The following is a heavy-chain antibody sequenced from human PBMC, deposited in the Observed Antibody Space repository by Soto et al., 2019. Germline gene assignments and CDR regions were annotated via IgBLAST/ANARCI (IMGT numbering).Heavy chain of an antibody. D-gene: IGHD3-3*01. J-gene: IGHJ5*02. CDR2: ISAYNGNT. CDR3: ARAPNAGSTISGVVHFDP. CDR1: GHTFTSYG. V-gene: IGHV1-18*04. Sequence: ASVKVSCKASGHTFTSYGISWVRQAPGQGLEWMGWISAYNGNTNYAQKLQGRVTMTTDTSTSTAYMELRSLRSDDTAVYYCARAPNAGSTISGVVHFDPWGQGTLVTVSS.